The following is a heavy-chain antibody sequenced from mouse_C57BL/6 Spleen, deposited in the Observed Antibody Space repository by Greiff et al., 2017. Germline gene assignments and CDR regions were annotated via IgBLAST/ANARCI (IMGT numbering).Heavy chain of an antibody. D-gene: IGHD2-3*01. J-gene: IGHJ3*01. CDR3: AGHEEKPDDYYGFAY. V-gene: IGHV1-62-2*01. Sequence: VKLVESGAELVKPGASVKLSCKASGYTFTEYTIHWVKQRSGQGLVWIGWFYPGGGSIKYNERFKDKATLTADKSSSTVYMELSRLTSEDSAVYFCAGHEEKPDDYYGFAYWGQGTLVTVSA. CDR2: FYPGGGSI. CDR1: GYTFTEYT.